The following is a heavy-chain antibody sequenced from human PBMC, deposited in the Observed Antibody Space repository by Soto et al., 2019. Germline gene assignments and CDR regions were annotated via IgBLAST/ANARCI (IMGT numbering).Heavy chain of an antibody. V-gene: IGHV4-34*01. J-gene: IGHJ5*02. Sequence: SETLSLTCAVYGGSFSGYYWSWIRQPPGKGLEWIGEINHSGSTNYNPSLKSRVTISVDTSKNQFSLKLSSVTAADTAVYYCARGGYDILTAGGRYNWFDPWGQGTLVTVS. CDR2: INHSGST. CDR3: ARGGYDILTAGGRYNWFDP. CDR1: GGSFSGYY. D-gene: IGHD3-9*01.